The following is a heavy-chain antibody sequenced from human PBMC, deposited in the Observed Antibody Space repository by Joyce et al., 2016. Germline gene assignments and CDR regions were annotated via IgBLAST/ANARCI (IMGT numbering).Heavy chain of an antibody. CDR1: GFIVSSNY. CDR3: ARVSSYYSYAMDV. CDR2: IYSGGNT. Sequence: EVQLVESGGGLIQPRRSLRLSCAASGFIVSSNYMSWVRQAPGKGLEGVSVIYSGGNTYYADSVKGRFTISRDTSKSTLYLQMNSLRVEDTAVYYCARVSSYYSYAMDVWGQGTTVTVSS. V-gene: IGHV3-53*01. J-gene: IGHJ6*02.